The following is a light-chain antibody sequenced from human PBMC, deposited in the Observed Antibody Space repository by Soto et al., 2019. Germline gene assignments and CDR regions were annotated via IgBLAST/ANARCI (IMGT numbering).Light chain of an antibody. CDR1: QSVSSN. J-gene: IGKJ1*01. Sequence: VWTQSPGTLSLSPGETGTLACRASQSVSSNLAWYQQKPGQAPRLLIYGASSRATGIPDRFSGSGSGTHFTLTISRLEPEDFAVYYCQQYGSSPKFGQGTKVDIK. CDR3: QQYGSSPK. CDR2: GAS. V-gene: IGKV3-20*01.